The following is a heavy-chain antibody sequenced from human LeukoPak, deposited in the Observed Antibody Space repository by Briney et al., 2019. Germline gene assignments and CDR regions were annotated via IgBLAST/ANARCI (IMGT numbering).Heavy chain of an antibody. V-gene: IGHV3-15*01. Sequence: PGGSLRLSCAASGFTFSNAWVSWVRQAPGKGLEWVGRIKSKTDGGTTDYAAPVKGRFTISRDDSKNTLYLQMNSLKTEDTAVYYCTTLNYYGDYGGYFDYWGQGTLVTVSS. D-gene: IGHD4-17*01. CDR2: IKSKTDGGTT. CDR3: TTLNYYGDYGGYFDY. CDR1: GFTFSNAW. J-gene: IGHJ4*02.